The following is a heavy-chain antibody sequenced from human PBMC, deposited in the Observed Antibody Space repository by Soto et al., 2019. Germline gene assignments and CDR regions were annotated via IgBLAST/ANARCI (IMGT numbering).Heavy chain of an antibody. J-gene: IGHJ4*02. D-gene: IGHD1-7*01. CDR1: GGSFSGYY. CDR3: ARGGWNYIPIDY. CDR2: INHSGST. Sequence: PSETLSLTCAVYGGSFSGYYWSWIRQPPGKGLEWIGEINHSGSTNYNPSLRSRVTISVDTSKNQFSLKLSSVTAADTAVYYCARGGWNYIPIDYWGQGTQVTFSS. V-gene: IGHV4-34*01.